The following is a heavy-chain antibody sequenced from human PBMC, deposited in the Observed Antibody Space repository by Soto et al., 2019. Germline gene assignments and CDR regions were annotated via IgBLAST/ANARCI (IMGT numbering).Heavy chain of an antibody. D-gene: IGHD7-27*01. CDR2: ISGGGDAA. V-gene: IGHV3-23*01. Sequence: EVQVLESGGGLVQPGGSLRLSCAGSGFTFINYAMNWVRQAPGKGLEWVSSISGGGDAAFFPDSVRGRFTSSRDNSRNTVTLQLNSLGVDETAVYYCARKILGSTTRPNYWYFDLWGRGTLVTVSS. CDR3: ARKILGSTTRPNYWYFDL. J-gene: IGHJ2*01. CDR1: GFTFINYA.